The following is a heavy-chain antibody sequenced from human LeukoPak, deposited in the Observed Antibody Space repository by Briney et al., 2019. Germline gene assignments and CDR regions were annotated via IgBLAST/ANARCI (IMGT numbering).Heavy chain of an antibody. D-gene: IGHD4-11*01. CDR2: VDHTGST. CDR1: DDSITMYY. Sequence: SETLSLTCSVSDDSITMYYWTWIRQPPGKGLEWIGYVDHTGSTNFNPSLNGRVSISRDTSKNLFSLRLRSVTAADTAVYFCARGRVSSSTWYSTYYYYFYMDVWGKGTTVTISS. CDR3: ARGRVSSSTWYSTYYYYFYMDV. J-gene: IGHJ6*03. V-gene: IGHV4-59*01.